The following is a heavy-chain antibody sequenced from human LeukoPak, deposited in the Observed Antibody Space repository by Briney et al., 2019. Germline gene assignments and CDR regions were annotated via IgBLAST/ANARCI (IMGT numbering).Heavy chain of an antibody. D-gene: IGHD3-22*01. V-gene: IGHV4-59*12. J-gene: IGHJ6*02. Sequence: SETLSLTCTVSGGSISSYYWSWIRQPPGKGLEWIGYIYCSGSTNYNPSLKSRVTISVDTSKNQFSLKLSSVTAADTAVYYCARDYYDSSGYYYYYYGMDVWGQGTTVTVSS. CDR2: IYCSGST. CDR1: GGSISSYY. CDR3: ARDYYDSSGYYYYYYGMDV.